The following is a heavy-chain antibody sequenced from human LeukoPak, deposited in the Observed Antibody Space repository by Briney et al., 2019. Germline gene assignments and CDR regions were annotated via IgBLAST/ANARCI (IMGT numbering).Heavy chain of an antibody. J-gene: IGHJ4*02. V-gene: IGHV5-51*01. CDR3: ARLYDYGGTYYFDY. D-gene: IGHD4-23*01. Sequence: GESLQISCQDSGYSFTNYWIAWVRQMPGKGLEWMGIIYPRDSDTTYSPSFQGQVTISADKSISTAYLQWSSLKASDTVMYFCARLYDYGGTYYFDYWGQGTLVTVSS. CDR2: IYPRDSDT. CDR1: GYSFTNYW.